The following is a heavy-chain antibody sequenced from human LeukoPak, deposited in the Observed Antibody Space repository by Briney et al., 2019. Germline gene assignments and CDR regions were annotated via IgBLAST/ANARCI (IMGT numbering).Heavy chain of an antibody. Sequence: SETLSLTCTVSGYSIRNGYNWGWIRLSPGKGLEWLGSIYQSGSTYDNPSLKSRVTLSIDTSKNQFSLKLSSVTAADTAVYYCARDLLHRGYAFDIWGQGTMVTVSS. J-gene: IGHJ3*02. D-gene: IGHD5-12*01. CDR1: GYSIRNGYN. CDR2: IYQSGST. V-gene: IGHV4-38-2*02. CDR3: ARDLLHRGYAFDI.